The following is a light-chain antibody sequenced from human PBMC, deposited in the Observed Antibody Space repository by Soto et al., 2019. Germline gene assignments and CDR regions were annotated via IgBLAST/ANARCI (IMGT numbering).Light chain of an antibody. CDR2: EVT. CDR3: WSYTSSDNWV. Sequence: QSALTQSPSASGSPGQSVTISCIGTSSDVGGYNYVSWYQHHPGKAPKLIIYEVTKRPSGVPDRFSGSKSGNTASLTISGLQAEDEADYYCWSYTSSDNWVFGGGTKATVL. CDR1: SSDVGGYNY. J-gene: IGLJ3*02. V-gene: IGLV2-8*01.